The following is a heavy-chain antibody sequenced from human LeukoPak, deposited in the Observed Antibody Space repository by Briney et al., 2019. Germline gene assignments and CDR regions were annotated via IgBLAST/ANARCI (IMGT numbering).Heavy chain of an antibody. D-gene: IGHD2-2*02. Sequence: PGGSLRLSCAASGFTFSSYGMHWVRQAPGKGLEWVAFIRYDGSNKYYADSVKGRFTISRDNSKNTLYLQMNSLRAEDTAVYYCAKGGRYCSSTSCYTDTSYYYMDVWGKGTTVTVSS. CDR1: GFTFSSYG. J-gene: IGHJ6*03. CDR3: AKGGRYCSSTSCYTDTSYYYMDV. V-gene: IGHV3-30*02. CDR2: IRYDGSNK.